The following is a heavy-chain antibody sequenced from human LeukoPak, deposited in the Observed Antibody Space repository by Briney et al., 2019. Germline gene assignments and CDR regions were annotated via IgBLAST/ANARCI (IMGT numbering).Heavy chain of an antibody. V-gene: IGHV3-49*02. Sequence: PGRSLRLSCTASGFSFGSYLISWVRPAPGKGLEWVGFIRGKAYGGTPEYAASVKGRFTISRDDSKSIAYLQMNSLKTEDTAVYYCTASDHLYCSSTGCHIDYWGQGTLVTVSS. CDR3: TASDHLYCSSTGCHIDY. CDR2: IRGKAYGGTP. J-gene: IGHJ4*02. CDR1: GFSFGSYL. D-gene: IGHD2-2*01.